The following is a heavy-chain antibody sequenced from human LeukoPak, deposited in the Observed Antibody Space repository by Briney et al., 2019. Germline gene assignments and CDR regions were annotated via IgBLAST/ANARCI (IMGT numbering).Heavy chain of an antibody. V-gene: IGHV4-34*01. CDR1: GGSFSGYY. CDR2: INHSGST. D-gene: IGHD3/OR15-3a*01. Sequence: SETLSLSCAVYGGSFSGYYWSWIRQPPGKGLEWIGEINHSGSTNYNPSLKSRVTISVDTSKNQFSLKLSSVTAADTAVYYCAIQTGSGLFILPGGQGTLVTVSS. CDR3: AIQTGSGLFILP. J-gene: IGHJ4*02.